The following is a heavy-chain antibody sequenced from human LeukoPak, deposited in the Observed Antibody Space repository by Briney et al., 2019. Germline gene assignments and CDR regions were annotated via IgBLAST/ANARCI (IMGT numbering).Heavy chain of an antibody. V-gene: IGHV4-4*08. CDR1: GASMSNHY. CDR2: IYASETT. Sequence: SETLSLTCTVSGASMSNHYWSWIRQSPGKGLEWIGYIYASETTNYNLSLSSRVTMSLDTSKNQFSLKLTSVTAADTALYYCASRPGGSTWYGVFDYWSRGTLVTVSS. D-gene: IGHD6-13*01. J-gene: IGHJ4*02. CDR3: ASRPGGSTWYGVFDY.